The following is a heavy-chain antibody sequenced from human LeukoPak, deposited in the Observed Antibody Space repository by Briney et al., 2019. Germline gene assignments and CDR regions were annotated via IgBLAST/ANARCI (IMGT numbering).Heavy chain of an antibody. CDR3: AKGVYTPYSSSWFDY. CDR2: IYSGGST. Sequence: AGGSLRISGSASGFTVISNYMIWVGQAPWNGLQCFSVIYSGGSTYYADSVKGRFTISRDNSKNTLYLQMNSLRAEDTAVYYCAKGVYTPYSSSWFDYWGQGTLVTVSS. J-gene: IGHJ5*01. D-gene: IGHD6-13*01. V-gene: IGHV3-66*01. CDR1: GFTVISNY.